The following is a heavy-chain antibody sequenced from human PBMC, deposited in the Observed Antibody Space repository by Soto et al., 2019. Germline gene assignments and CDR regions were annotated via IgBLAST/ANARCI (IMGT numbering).Heavy chain of an antibody. CDR1: GYPVTAYY. V-gene: IGHV1-2*02. CDR2: INPATGAA. D-gene: IGHD3-3*01. Sequence: QLHLVQSGAVVKKPGASVTVSCSASGYPVTAYYMHWVRQAPGRGLEWMGGINPATGAAKYTQTFPGRVTMARDTAPGTGFMELGGLASGDPAGFYWARGGGVGVAGSAAFDMWGQGTLVTVSS. CDR3: ARGGGVGVAGSAAFDM. J-gene: IGHJ3*02.